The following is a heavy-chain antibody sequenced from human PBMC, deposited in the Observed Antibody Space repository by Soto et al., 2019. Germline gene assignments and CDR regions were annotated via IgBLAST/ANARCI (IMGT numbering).Heavy chain of an antibody. Sequence: GASVKVSCKASGYTFTSYGISWVRQAPGQGLEWMGWISAYNGNTNYAQKLQGRVTMTTDTSTSTAYMELRSLRSDDTAVYYCAMTSSSCFWSGYSGGSYYYGMDVWGQGTTVTVSS. D-gene: IGHD3-3*01. CDR2: ISAYNGNT. J-gene: IGHJ6*02. CDR1: GYTFTSYG. CDR3: AMTSSSCFWSGYSGGSYYYGMDV. V-gene: IGHV1-18*01.